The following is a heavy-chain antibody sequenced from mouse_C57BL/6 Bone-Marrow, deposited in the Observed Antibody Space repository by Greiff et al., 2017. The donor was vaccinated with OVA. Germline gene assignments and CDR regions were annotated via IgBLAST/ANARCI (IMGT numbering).Heavy chain of an antibody. CDR2: INPNNGGT. CDR3: ARGAGNSYWYFDV. Sequence: VQLQQSGPELVKPGASVKMSCKASGYTFTDYNMHWVKQSHGKSLEWIGYINPNNGGTSYNQKFKGKATLTVNKSSSPAYMELRSLTSEDSAVYYCARGAGNSYWYFDVWGTGTTVTVSS. V-gene: IGHV1-22*01. D-gene: IGHD2-1*01. CDR1: GYTFTDYN. J-gene: IGHJ1*03.